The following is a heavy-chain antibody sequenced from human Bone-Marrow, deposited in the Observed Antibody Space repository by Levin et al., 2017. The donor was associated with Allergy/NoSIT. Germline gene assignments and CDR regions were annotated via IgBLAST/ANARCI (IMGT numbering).Heavy chain of an antibody. V-gene: IGHV1-2*06. J-gene: IGHJ6*03. CDR2: MNPNSGGA. D-gene: IGHD3-10*01. CDR3: TRGRGSVVQGYMDV. CDR1: GYTFTGYH. Sequence: ASVKVSCEASGYTFTGYHMHWVRQAPGQGLEWMGRMNPNSGGAIYAQKFQGRVTMTRDTSISTAYMEVSSLRSDDTAVYYCTRGRGSVVQGYMDVWGKGTTVTVSS.